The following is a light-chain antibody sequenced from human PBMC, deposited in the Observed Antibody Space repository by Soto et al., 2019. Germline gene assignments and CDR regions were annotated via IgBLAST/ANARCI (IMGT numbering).Light chain of an antibody. V-gene: IGKV1-5*03. CDR2: KAS. J-gene: IGKJ4*01. CDR3: QQYDSYPLT. Sequence: DIKMTQSPSTLSASVGRRVPITCRASQSISSWLAWYQQKPGKAPKLLIYKASGLESGVPSRFSGSGSGTEFTLTISSLQPDDVATYYCQQYDSYPLTLGGGTKVDI. CDR1: QSISSW.